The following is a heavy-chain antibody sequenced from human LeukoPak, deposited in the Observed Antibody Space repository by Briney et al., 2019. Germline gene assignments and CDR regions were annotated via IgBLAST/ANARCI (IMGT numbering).Heavy chain of an antibody. CDR3: ARERSTGFDD. J-gene: IGHJ4*02. D-gene: IGHD7-27*01. CDR1: GFTFVTSS. CDR2: ITDSGGNT. V-gene: IGHV3-23*01. Sequence: GGSLRLSCAASGFTFVTSSMSWVRQAPGKGLEWVSSITDSGGNTFYADSVKGRFTVSRDNSKNTLYLRMTSLRAEDTAIYYCARERSTGFDDWGQGSLVTVSS.